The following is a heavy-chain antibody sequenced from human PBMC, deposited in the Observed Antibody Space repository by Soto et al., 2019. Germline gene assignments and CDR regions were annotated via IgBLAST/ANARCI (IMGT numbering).Heavy chain of an antibody. J-gene: IGHJ4*02. CDR2: IYWDDDM. V-gene: IGHV2-5*02. CDR3: AHRVLRTVFGLVTTTAIYFDF. Sequence: QITLNESGPTVVRPTETLTLTCRFSGFSLTTSGVGVGWIRQSPGKAPEWLALIYWDDDMRYSASLKSRLTITKDTSKNQLVLTVSDLDPTDTATYYCAHRVLRTVFGLVTTTAIYFDFWGQGTPVAVSS. D-gene: IGHD3-3*01. CDR1: GFSLTTSGVG.